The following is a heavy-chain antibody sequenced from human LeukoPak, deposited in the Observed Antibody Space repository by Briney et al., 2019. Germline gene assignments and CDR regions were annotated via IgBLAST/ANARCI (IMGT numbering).Heavy chain of an antibody. CDR2: IYYSGST. D-gene: IGHD4-23*01. CDR1: GGSISSNTYY. CDR3: ARAAPGNSGDY. Sequence: SETLSLTCTVSGGSISSNTYYWGWIRQPPGKGLEWIGSIYYSGSTYYNPSLKSRVTISVDTSKNQFSLKLSSVTAADTAVYYCARAAPGNSGDYWGQGTLVTVSS. V-gene: IGHV4-39*07. J-gene: IGHJ4*02.